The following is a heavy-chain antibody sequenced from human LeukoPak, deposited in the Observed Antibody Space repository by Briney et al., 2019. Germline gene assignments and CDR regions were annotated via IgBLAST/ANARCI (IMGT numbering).Heavy chain of an antibody. J-gene: IGHJ3*02. CDR3: VGWNYRSLPMVDAFDI. Sequence: PGGSLRLSCAASGFTLSDYYMSWIGQAPGKGLEWVSYISSSGSTIYYAESVKVRFTMSRDNAKNSMHLKMNILRAEGTAVYYCVGWNYRSLPMVDAFDICGQGTMVTVSS. D-gene: IGHD1-7*01. CDR1: GFTLSDYY. CDR2: ISSSGSTI. V-gene: IGHV3-11*04.